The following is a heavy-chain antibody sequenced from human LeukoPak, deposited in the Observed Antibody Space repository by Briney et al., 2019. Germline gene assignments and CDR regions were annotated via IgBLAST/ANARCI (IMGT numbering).Heavy chain of an antibody. V-gene: IGHV4-38-2*02. CDR1: GYSISSGYY. D-gene: IGHD3-10*01. Sequence: SETLSLTCTVSGYSISSGYYWGWIRQPPGKGLEWIGSIYHSGSTYYNPSLKSRVTISVDTSKNQFSLKLSSVTAADTAVYYCARATLWFGESHRGGYFDYWGQGTLVTVSS. CDR3: ARATLWFGESHRGGYFDY. CDR2: IYHSGST. J-gene: IGHJ4*02.